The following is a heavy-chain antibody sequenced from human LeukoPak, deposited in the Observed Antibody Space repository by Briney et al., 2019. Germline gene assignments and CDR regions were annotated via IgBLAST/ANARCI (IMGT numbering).Heavy chain of an antibody. J-gene: IGHJ4*02. CDR1: GGSISSYY. Sequence: SETLSLTCTVSGGSISSYYWSWIRQPPGKGLEWIGYIYHSGSTNYNPSLKSRVTISVDTSKNQFSLKLSSVTAADTAVYYCARDPSGYSYGYYDYWGQGTLVTVSS. D-gene: IGHD5-18*01. CDR3: ARDPSGYSYGYYDY. V-gene: IGHV4-59*12. CDR2: IYHSGST.